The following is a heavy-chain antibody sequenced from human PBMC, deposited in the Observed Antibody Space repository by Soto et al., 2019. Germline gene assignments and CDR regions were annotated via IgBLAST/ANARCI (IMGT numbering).Heavy chain of an antibody. CDR3: ARGIPTKVVKTAAPDQYYFDS. D-gene: IGHD3-22*01. Sequence: XATLSLTCAVYGGSVSGYCWNWIRQSPGKGLEWIGEINHGGSSNFNPSLKSRITISVDTSKNQFSLKLSSVTAADAAVYYCARGIPTKVVKTAAPDQYYFDSWGQGTLVTGSS. CDR2: INHGGSS. J-gene: IGHJ4*02. CDR1: GGSVSGYC. V-gene: IGHV4-34*01.